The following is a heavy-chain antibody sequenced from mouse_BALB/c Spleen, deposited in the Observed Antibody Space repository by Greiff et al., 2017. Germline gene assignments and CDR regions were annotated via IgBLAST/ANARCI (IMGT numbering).Heavy chain of an antibody. Sequence: QVHVKQSGAELVRPGSSVKISCKASGYAFSSYWMNWVKQRPGQGLEWIGQIYPGDGDTNYNGKFKGKATLTADKSSSTAYMQLSSLTSEDSAVYFCARGTTVVGPYAMDYWGQGTSVTVSS. CDR3: ARGTTVVGPYAMDY. D-gene: IGHD1-1*01. CDR1: GYAFSSYW. V-gene: IGHV1-80*01. J-gene: IGHJ4*01. CDR2: IYPGDGDT.